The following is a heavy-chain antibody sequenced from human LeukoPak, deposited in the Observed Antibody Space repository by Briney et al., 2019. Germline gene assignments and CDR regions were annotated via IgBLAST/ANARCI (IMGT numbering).Heavy chain of an antibody. CDR1: GFTFSSYA. CDR2: LSGTGEST. Sequence: GGSLRLSCAASGFTFSSYAMSWVRQAPGKGLEWVSGLSGTGESTYIADSLKGRFTISRDNSRDTLYLQMNSLRAEDTAMYYCAKGQWLVRIDAVDIWGQGTMVTVSS. CDR3: AKGQWLVRIDAVDI. V-gene: IGHV3-23*01. J-gene: IGHJ3*02. D-gene: IGHD5-12*01.